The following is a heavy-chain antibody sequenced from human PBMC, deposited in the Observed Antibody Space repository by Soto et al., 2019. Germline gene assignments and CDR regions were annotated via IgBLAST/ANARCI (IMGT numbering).Heavy chain of an antibody. CDR3: ARGRRFLEWEDAFDI. J-gene: IGHJ3*02. CDR2: INHSGGP. D-gene: IGHD3-3*01. V-gene: IGHV4-34*01. Sequence: QVQLQQWGAGLLKPSETLSLTCAVYGGSFSGYYWSWIRQPPGKGLEWIGEINHSGGPNYNPSLKSRVTISVETSKNQFSLKLSSVTAADTAVYYCARGRRFLEWEDAFDIWGQGTMVTVSS. CDR1: GGSFSGYY.